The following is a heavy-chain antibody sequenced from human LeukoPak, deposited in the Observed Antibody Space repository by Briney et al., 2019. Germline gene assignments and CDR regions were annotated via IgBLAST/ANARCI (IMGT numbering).Heavy chain of an antibody. V-gene: IGHV1-18*01. D-gene: IGHD3-16*01. Sequence: GASVKVSCKASGYTFTSYGISWVRQAPGQGLEWMGWISAYNGNTNYAQKLQGRVTMTTDTSMSTAYMELRSLRSEDTAVYYCARTRGTLYPQAKVAFDIWGQGTMVTVSS. CDR1: GYTFTSYG. CDR2: ISAYNGNT. J-gene: IGHJ3*02. CDR3: ARTRGTLYPQAKVAFDI.